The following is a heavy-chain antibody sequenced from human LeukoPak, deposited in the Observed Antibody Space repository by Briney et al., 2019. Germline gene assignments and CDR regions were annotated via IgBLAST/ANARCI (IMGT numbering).Heavy chain of an antibody. D-gene: IGHD3-22*01. Sequence: GGSLRLSCTASGFIFSNYDMSWVRQAPGKGLEWVSSISGRGANTHYADSVKGRFTISGDYSKNTLNLQMNSLRAEDTAVYYCAKSGRVFDTSGYYWFPNWGQGILVTVSS. CDR1: GFIFSNYD. CDR3: AKSGRVFDTSGYYWFPN. J-gene: IGHJ4*02. V-gene: IGHV3-23*01. CDR2: ISGRGANT.